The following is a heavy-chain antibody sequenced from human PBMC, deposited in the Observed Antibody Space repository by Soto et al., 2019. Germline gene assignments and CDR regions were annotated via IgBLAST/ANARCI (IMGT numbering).Heavy chain of an antibody. CDR2: IIPIFGTA. CDR1: GGTFSSYA. Sequence: QVQLVQSGAEVKKPGSSVKVSCKASGGTFSSYAISWVRQAPGQGLEWMGGIIPIFGTANYAQKFQGRVTITADESTSTAYMELSSLRSEDTAVYYYARGSELDYDILTGYYNVAFDYWGQGTLVTVSS. J-gene: IGHJ4*02. CDR3: ARGSELDYDILTGYYNVAFDY. D-gene: IGHD3-9*01. V-gene: IGHV1-69*12.